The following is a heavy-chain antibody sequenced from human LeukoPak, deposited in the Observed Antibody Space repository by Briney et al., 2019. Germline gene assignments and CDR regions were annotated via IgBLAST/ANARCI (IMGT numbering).Heavy chain of an antibody. CDR3: ARAGHYYFDY. V-gene: IGHV3-7*01. Sequence: PGGSLRLSCAASGFTFSPYWMTWVRQAPGKGLEWVANIKPDGSGQYYVDSVKGRFTISRDNAKNSLYLQMNSLRAEDTAVYYCARAGHYYFDYWGQGTLVTVSS. J-gene: IGHJ4*02. D-gene: IGHD2-21*02. CDR2: IKPDGSGQ. CDR1: GFTFSPYW.